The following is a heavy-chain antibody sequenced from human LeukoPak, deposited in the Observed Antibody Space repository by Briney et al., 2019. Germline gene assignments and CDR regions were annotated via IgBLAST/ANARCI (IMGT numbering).Heavy chain of an antibody. CDR1: GDSISSSSYY. D-gene: IGHD3-9*01. CDR2: IYYSGST. J-gene: IGHJ4*02. CDR3: ARVPPLRYFDWSYYFDY. Sequence: TSETLSLICTVSGDSISSSSYYWGWIRQPPGKGLEWIGNIYYSGSTYYNPSLKSRVTISVDTSKNQFSLKLSSVTAADTAVYYCARVPPLRYFDWSYYFDYWGQGTLVTVSS. V-gene: IGHV4-39*07.